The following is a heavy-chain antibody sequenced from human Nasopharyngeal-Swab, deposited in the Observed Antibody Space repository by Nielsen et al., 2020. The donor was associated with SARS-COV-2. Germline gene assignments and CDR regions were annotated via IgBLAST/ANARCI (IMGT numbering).Heavy chain of an antibody. CDR3: ARARGGGYCTTTDCPGS. Sequence: GGSLRLSCAVSGLTVSSTYMSWVRQAPGKGLEWVSVTEIGGTTNYADSVKGRFSISRDSSTNTLYLQMNNVTAEDTAVNYCARARGGGYCTTTDCPGSWGQSTLVTVSS. V-gene: IGHV3-53*01. CDR2: TEIGGTT. J-gene: IGHJ1*01. D-gene: IGHD2-8*01. CDR1: GLTVSSTY.